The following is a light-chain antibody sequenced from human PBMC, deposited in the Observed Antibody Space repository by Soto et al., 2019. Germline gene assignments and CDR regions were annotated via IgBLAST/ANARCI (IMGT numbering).Light chain of an antibody. J-gene: IGKJ3*01. Sequence: EIVLTQSPATLSLSPGERTTLSCRASQSVSSYLAWYQQKPGQAPRLLTYDASNRATGIPARFSGSGSGIDFSLPISSIEPADFGVYYCQQRSNWAEFTFGPGTKVDIK. CDR2: DAS. V-gene: IGKV3-11*01. CDR3: QQRSNWAEFT. CDR1: QSVSSY.